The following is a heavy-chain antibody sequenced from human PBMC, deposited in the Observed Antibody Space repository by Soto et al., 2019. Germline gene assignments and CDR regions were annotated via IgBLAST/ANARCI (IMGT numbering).Heavy chain of an antibody. V-gene: IGHV3-23*01. CDR1: GFTFSSYA. J-gene: IGHJ5*02. Sequence: GGSLRLSCVASGFTFSSYAMSWVRQAPGKGLEWVSAISGSGGSTYYADSVKGRFTISRDNSKNTLYLQMNSLRAEDTAVYYCAKGDSSGYFFYSWGQGTLVTVSS. CDR2: ISGSGGST. CDR3: AKGDSSGYFFYS. D-gene: IGHD3-22*01.